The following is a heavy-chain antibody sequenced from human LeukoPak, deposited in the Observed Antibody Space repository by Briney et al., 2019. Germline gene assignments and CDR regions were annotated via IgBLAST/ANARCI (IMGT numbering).Heavy chain of an antibody. J-gene: IGHJ4*02. CDR1: GGSISSYY. D-gene: IGHD6-13*01. Sequence: PSETLSLTCTVSGGSISSYYWSWIRQPPGKGLEWIGYIYYSGSTNYNPSLKSRVTISVDTSKNQFSLKLSSVTAAGTAVYYCARGESSGIAAAGFDYWGQGTLVTVSS. V-gene: IGHV4-59*01. CDR3: ARGESSGIAAAGFDY. CDR2: IYYSGST.